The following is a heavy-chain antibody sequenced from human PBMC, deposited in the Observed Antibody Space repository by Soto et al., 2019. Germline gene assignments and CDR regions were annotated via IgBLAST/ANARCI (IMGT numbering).Heavy chain of an antibody. Sequence: SETLSLTCTVSGGSISSYYWSWIRQPPGKGLEWIGYIYYSGSTNYNPSLKSRVTISVDTSKNQFSLKLSSVTAADTAVYYCARYKVALFGREKSWFDPWGQGTLVTVS. J-gene: IGHJ5*02. D-gene: IGHD3-10*01. CDR3: ARYKVALFGREKSWFDP. CDR2: IYYSGST. V-gene: IGHV4-59*12. CDR1: GGSISSYY.